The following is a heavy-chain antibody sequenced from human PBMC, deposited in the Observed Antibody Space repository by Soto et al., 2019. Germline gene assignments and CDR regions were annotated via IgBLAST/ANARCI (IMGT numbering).Heavy chain of an antibody. CDR2: ITGPGSRT. Sequence: TGGSLRLSCAASGFPFDTKAMSWVRQAPGKGLEWVSAITGPGSRTYYADSVKGRFTISRDNSKNTLSLQMSGLRADDTAVYYCAKRPVSFLGYYYGMDVWGQGTTVTVSS. D-gene: IGHD3-3*02. J-gene: IGHJ6*02. CDR3: AKRPVSFLGYYYGMDV. CDR1: GFPFDTKA. V-gene: IGHV3-23*01.